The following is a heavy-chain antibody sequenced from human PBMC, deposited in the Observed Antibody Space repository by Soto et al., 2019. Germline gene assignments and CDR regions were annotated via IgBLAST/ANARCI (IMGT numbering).Heavy chain of an antibody. CDR2: FDPEDGET. J-gene: IGHJ4*02. CDR3: ATVPLIVGATAFDY. CDR1: GYTLTELS. D-gene: IGHD1-26*01. Sequence: GASGEVSCKVSGYTLTELSMHWVRQAPGKGLEWMGGFDPEDGETIYAQKFQGRVTMTEDTSTDTAYMEPSSLRSEDTAVYYCATVPLIVGATAFDYWGQGTLVTVSS. V-gene: IGHV1-24*01.